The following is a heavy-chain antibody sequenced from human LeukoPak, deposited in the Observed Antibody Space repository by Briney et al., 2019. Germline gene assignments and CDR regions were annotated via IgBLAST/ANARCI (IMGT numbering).Heavy chain of an antibody. D-gene: IGHD4-17*01. J-gene: IGHJ4*02. CDR1: GGSISSGDYY. Sequence: PSETLSLTCTVSGGSISSGDYYWSWIRQPPGKGLEWIGYIYYSGSTYYNPTLKSRVTISVDTSKNQFSLKLSSVTAADTAVYYCARQTTVTTGPTDYWGQGTLVTVSS. CDR3: ARQTTVTTGPTDY. V-gene: IGHV4-30-4*01. CDR2: IYYSGST.